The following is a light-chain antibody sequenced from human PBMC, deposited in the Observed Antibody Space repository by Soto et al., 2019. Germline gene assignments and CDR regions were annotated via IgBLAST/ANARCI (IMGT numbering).Light chain of an antibody. J-gene: IGKJ1*01. CDR2: AAS. Sequence: DIQMTQSPSSLSASVGDRVTITCRASQGISNYLAWYQQKPGKVPKLLIYAASTLHSGFPSRFSGSGSGTDFTLTISSLQPEDVATYYCQKYNSAPRTFGQGTKVEIK. CDR1: QGISNY. V-gene: IGKV1-27*01. CDR3: QKYNSAPRT.